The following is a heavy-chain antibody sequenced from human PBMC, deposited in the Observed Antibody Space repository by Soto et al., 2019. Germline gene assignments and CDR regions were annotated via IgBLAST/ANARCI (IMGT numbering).Heavy chain of an antibody. CDR1: GFTFSSYA. Sequence: PGGSLRLSCAASGFTFSSYAMSWVRQAPGNGLEWVSAISGSGGSTYYADSVKGRFTISRDNSKNTLYLQMNSLRAEDTAVYYCATNGVVPAAMRRTRLNWFDPWGQGTLVTVS. D-gene: IGHD2-2*01. CDR3: ATNGVVPAAMRRTRLNWFDP. J-gene: IGHJ5*02. CDR2: ISGSGGST. V-gene: IGHV3-23*01.